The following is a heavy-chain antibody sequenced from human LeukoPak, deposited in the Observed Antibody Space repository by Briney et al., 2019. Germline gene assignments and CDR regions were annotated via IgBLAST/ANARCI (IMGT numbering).Heavy chain of an antibody. CDR3: AKDTGSPADAITMEDNAFDI. D-gene: IGHD3-3*01. CDR2: FSWSSGII. CDR1: GFIFDDHG. V-gene: IGHV3-9*01. J-gene: IGHJ3*02. Sequence: GGSLRLSCAASGFIFDDHGMHWVRQAPGKGLEWVSGFSWSSGIIGYADSVKGRFTISRDNAKNSLDLQMESLRAEDTAVYYCAKDTGSPADAITMEDNAFDIWGQGTMVTVSS.